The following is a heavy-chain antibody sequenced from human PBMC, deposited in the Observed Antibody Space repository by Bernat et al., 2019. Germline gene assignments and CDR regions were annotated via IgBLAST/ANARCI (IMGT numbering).Heavy chain of an antibody. CDR1: GGSITSSPYY. V-gene: IGHV4-39*01. CDR3: ARTEGCSSSCVGAGNWFDP. D-gene: IGHD2-2*01. Sequence: QLQLQESGPGLVRASETLSLTCTVSGGSITSSPYYWGWIRQPPGKELQWIGSLYYSGSTYYNPSLKSRVSISVDTSKNQFSLKLSSVTAADTAVYFCARTEGCSSSCVGAGNWFDPWGQGTLVTVSS. J-gene: IGHJ5*02. CDR2: LYYSGST.